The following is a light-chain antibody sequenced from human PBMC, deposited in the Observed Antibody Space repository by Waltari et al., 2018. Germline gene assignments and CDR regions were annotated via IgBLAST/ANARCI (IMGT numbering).Light chain of an antibody. V-gene: IGKV1-5*01. CDR2: DAS. J-gene: IGKJ4*01. Sequence: DFQMTQSPSTLSASVGDRVTITCRASQSISNWLAWFQHKPGKAPKLLIYDASTLESGVRSRVSGSGSGTQFTLTISSLQPDDSATYYCQQNDYLFGGGTKVEIK. CDR1: QSISNW. CDR3: QQNDYL.